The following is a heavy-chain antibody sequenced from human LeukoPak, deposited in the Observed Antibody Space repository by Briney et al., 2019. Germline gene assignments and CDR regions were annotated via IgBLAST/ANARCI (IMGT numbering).Heavy chain of an antibody. Sequence: PSETLSLTCAVYGGSFSGYYWSWIRQPAGKGLEWIGRIYISGSTNYNPSLKSRVIMSVDTSKNQFSLKLSSVTAADTAVCYCAREYYDTSGLDYWGQGTLVIVS. D-gene: IGHD3-22*01. CDR1: GGSFSGYY. CDR2: IYISGST. V-gene: IGHV4-59*10. CDR3: AREYYDTSGLDY. J-gene: IGHJ4*02.